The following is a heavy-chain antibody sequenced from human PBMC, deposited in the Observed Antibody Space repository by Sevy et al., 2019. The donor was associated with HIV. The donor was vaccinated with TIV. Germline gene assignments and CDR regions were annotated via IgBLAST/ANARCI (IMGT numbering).Heavy chain of an antibody. J-gene: IGHJ4*02. Sequence: SETLSLTCTVSGASVSGGGYSWVWIRQPPGKGLEWIGYFFHRGTTHYNPSLKNRVTISVDDSKNLFSLTLNSVTAAETAVYYCARAVGGGLYYALDSWGLGTLVTVSS. CDR2: FFHRGTT. D-gene: IGHD3-10*01. CDR3: ARAVGGGLYYALDS. CDR1: GASVSGGGYS. V-gene: IGHV4-30-2*01.